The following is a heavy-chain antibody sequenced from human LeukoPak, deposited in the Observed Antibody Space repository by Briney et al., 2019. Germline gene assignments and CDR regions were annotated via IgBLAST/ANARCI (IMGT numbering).Heavy chain of an antibody. CDR1: GYTFTGYY. Sequence: ASVKVSCKASGYTFTGYYMHWVRQAPGQGLEWMGWLNPNSGGTNYAQKFQGRVTMTRDTSISTAYMELSRLRSDDTAVYYCARVVDYGDGIDYWGQGTLVTVSS. J-gene: IGHJ4*02. CDR3: ARVVDYGDGIDY. D-gene: IGHD4-17*01. V-gene: IGHV1-2*02. CDR2: LNPNSGGT.